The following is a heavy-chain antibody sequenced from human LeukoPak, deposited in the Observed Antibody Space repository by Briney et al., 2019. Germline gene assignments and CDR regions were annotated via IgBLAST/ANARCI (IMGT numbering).Heavy chain of an antibody. D-gene: IGHD1-7*01. Sequence: GGSLRLSCAASGFTFSGFWMSWVRQTPGKGLEWVANIKQDGSEKYYVDSVKGRFTISRDNAKNSLSLQMNSLRVEDTAVYYCARAGSFWHYVYWGQGTLVTVSS. V-gene: IGHV3-7*01. CDR2: IKQDGSEK. CDR1: GFTFSGFW. CDR3: ARAGSFWHYVY. J-gene: IGHJ4*02.